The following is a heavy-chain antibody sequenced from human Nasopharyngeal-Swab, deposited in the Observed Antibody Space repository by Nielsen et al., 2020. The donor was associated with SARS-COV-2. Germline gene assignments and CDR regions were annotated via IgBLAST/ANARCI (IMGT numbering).Heavy chain of an antibody. D-gene: IGHD5-24*01. Sequence: VRQMPGKGLEWIGSIYYSGSTYYNPSLKSRVTISVDTSKNQFSLKLSSVTAADTAVYYCARVPRDHYYYGMDVWGQGTTVTVSS. V-gene: IGHV4-39*07. J-gene: IGHJ6*02. CDR3: ARVPRDHYYYGMDV. CDR2: IYYSGST.